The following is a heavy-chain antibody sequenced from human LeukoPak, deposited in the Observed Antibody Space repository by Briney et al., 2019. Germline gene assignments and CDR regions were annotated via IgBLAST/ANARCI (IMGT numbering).Heavy chain of an antibody. CDR2: ISASGGST. V-gene: IGHV3-23*01. Sequence: PSGTLSLTCTVSGGSISRSNWWSWVRQVPGKGLEWVSGISASGGSTSYADSVRGRFTISRDNSKNTLYVQMNSLRDEDTAVYYCAKDQRWESPHYLDSWGQGTLVTVSS. J-gene: IGHJ4*02. D-gene: IGHD1-26*01. CDR1: GGSISRSNW. CDR3: AKDQRWESPHYLDS.